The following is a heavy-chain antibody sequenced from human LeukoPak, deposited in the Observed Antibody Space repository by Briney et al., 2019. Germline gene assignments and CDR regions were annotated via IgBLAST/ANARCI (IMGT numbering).Heavy chain of an antibody. V-gene: IGHV4-4*07. CDR3: ARAGMTTVTDFDY. J-gene: IGHJ4*02. Sequence: SETLSLTCTVSGVSISSYYWSWLRQPAGKGLEWVGRIYTSGSGNYNPSLKSRVTMSVDTSKNQFSLKLSSVTAADTAVYYCARAGMTTVTDFDYWGQGTLVTVSS. D-gene: IGHD4-17*01. CDR2: IYTSGSG. CDR1: GVSISSYY.